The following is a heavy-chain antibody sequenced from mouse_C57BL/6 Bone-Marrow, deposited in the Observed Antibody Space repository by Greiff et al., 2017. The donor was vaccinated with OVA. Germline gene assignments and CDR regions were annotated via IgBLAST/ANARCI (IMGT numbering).Heavy chain of an antibody. CDR2: IYPGDGDT. Sequence: QVQLKQSGPELVKPGASVKISCKASGYAFSSSWMNWVKQRPGKGLEWIGRIYPGDGDTNYNGKFKGKATLTADKSSSTAYMQLSSLTSEDSAVYFCARGGYDYDEDYWGQGTSVTVSS. J-gene: IGHJ4*01. D-gene: IGHD2-4*01. CDR1: GYAFSSSW. CDR3: ARGGYDYDEDY. V-gene: IGHV1-82*01.